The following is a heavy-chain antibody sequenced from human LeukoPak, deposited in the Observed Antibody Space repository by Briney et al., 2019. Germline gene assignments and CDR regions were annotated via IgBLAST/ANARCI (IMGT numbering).Heavy chain of an antibody. CDR2: IIPIFGTG. D-gene: IGHD6-13*01. CDR1: GGSFSRYA. V-gene: IGHV1-69*05. Sequence: ASVKVSCKASGGSFSRYAISWVRQAPGQWLELMGGIIPIFGTGNYAQKFQGRVTMTRNTSISTAYMELSSLRSEDTAVYYCARGGRGGSSWYSHYYYGMDVWGQGTTVTVSS. CDR3: ARGGRGGSSWYSHYYYGMDV. J-gene: IGHJ6*02.